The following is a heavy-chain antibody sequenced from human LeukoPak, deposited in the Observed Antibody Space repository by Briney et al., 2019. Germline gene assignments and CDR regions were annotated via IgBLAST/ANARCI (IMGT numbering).Heavy chain of an antibody. CDR3: ARDRRRDGYNFDI. CDR2: ISYDGSNK. CDR1: GFTFSSYA. J-gene: IGHJ4*02. D-gene: IGHD5-24*01. V-gene: IGHV3-30-3*01. Sequence: PGRSLRLSCAASGFTFSSYAMHWVRQAPGKGLEWVAVISYDGSNKYYADSVKGRFTISRDNSKNTLYLQMNSLRAEDTAVYYCARDRRRDGYNFDIWGQGTLVTVSS.